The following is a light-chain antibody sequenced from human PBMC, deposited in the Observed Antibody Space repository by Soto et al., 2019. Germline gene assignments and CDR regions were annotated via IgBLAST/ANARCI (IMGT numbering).Light chain of an antibody. CDR1: SSDVGYYKY. CDR3: TSYTSSSTYV. V-gene: IGLV2-14*01. J-gene: IGLJ1*01. CDR2: EVS. Sequence: QSALTQPASVSGSPGQSITISCTGTSSDVGYYKYVSWFQQHPGKAPKLMTYEVSNRPSGVSNRFSGSKSGNTASLTISGLQAEDEADYYCTSYTSSSTYVFGTGTKLTVL.